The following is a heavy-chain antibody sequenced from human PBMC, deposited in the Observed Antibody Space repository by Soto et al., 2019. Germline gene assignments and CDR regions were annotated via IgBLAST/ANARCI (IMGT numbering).Heavy chain of an antibody. D-gene: IGHD2-15*01. J-gene: IGHJ3*02. V-gene: IGHV4-34*01. Sequence: QVQLQQWGAGLLKPSETLSLTCAVYGGSFSGYYWSWIRQPPGKGLEWIGEINHSGSTNYNPSLKSRVTISVDTSENQFSLKLSSVTAADTAVYYCARVPRGRHIVGHDAFDIWGQGTMVTVSS. CDR2: INHSGST. CDR1: GGSFSGYY. CDR3: ARVPRGRHIVGHDAFDI.